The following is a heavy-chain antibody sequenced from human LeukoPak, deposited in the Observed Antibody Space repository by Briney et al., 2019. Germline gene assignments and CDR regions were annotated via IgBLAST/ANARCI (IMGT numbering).Heavy chain of an antibody. CDR2: IYPSDSDT. V-gene: IGHV5-51*01. CDR3: ARRGDSSFDY. J-gene: IGHJ4*02. D-gene: IGHD4-17*01. Sequence: GESLQISCKGSGSMFSTYWIGWVRQLPGKGLEWMGIIYPSDSDTRYSPSFQGQVTISADKSISTAYLQWSSLKASDTAMYYCARRGDSSFDYWGQGILVTVSS. CDR1: GSMFSTYW.